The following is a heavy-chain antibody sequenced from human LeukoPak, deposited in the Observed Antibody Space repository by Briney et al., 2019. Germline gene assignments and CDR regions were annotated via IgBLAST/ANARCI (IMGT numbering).Heavy chain of an antibody. Sequence: PGGSLRPSCVASGFMFSSYWMNWVRQAPGKGLVWVSRINSGGSSTSYADSVKGRFTISRDNAKNTLFLQMNSLRAEDTAVYYCARGPGAFDIWGQGTMVTVSS. V-gene: IGHV3-74*01. J-gene: IGHJ3*02. CDR3: ARGPGAFDI. CDR2: INSGGSST. CDR1: GFMFSSYW. D-gene: IGHD2-2*01.